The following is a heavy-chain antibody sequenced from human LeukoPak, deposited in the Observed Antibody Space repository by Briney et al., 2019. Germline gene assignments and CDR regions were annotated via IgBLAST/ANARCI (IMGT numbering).Heavy chain of an antibody. CDR1: GFTFSSYS. V-gene: IGHV3-30*03. CDR2: ISYDGSNK. Sequence: PGGSLRLSCAASGFTFSSYSMNWVRQAPGKGLEWVAVISYDGSNKYYADSVKGRFTIFRDNSKKTLYLQMNSLRAEDTAVYYCATDSPLLLRLSGTSYYYMDVWGKGTTVTVSS. J-gene: IGHJ6*03. CDR3: ATDSPLLLRLSGTSYYYMDV. D-gene: IGHD1-1*01.